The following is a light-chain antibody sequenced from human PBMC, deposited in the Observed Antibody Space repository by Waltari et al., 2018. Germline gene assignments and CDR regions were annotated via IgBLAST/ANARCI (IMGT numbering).Light chain of an antibody. Sequence: SYELTQPPSVSVSPGQTASITCPGDKLGEKYVCWYQQKPGQSPLLIIYEDKKRPSGIPERFSGSNSGNTATLTISETQAMDEADYYCQAWDSLMIFGGGTKLTVL. J-gene: IGLJ2*01. CDR2: EDK. CDR3: QAWDSLMI. V-gene: IGLV3-1*01. CDR1: KLGEKY.